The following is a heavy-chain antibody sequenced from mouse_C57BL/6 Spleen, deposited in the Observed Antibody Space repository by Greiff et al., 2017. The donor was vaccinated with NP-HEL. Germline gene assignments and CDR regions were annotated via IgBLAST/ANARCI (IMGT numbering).Heavy chain of an antibody. V-gene: IGHV1-82*01. Sequence: QVQLKESGPELVKPGASVKISCKASGYAFSSSWMNWVKQRPGKGLEWIGRIYPGDGGTNYNGKFKGKATLTADKSSSTAYMQLSSLTSEDSAVYFCASLYYGSSPYFDVWGTGTTVTVSS. CDR1: GYAFSSSW. J-gene: IGHJ1*03. D-gene: IGHD1-1*01. CDR2: IYPGDGGT. CDR3: ASLYYGSSPYFDV.